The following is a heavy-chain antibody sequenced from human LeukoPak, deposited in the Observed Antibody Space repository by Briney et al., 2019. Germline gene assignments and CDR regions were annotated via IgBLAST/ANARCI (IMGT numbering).Heavy chain of an antibody. CDR3: ARGRGSSSKGLGGY. J-gene: IGHJ4*02. CDR2: INHSGST. CDR1: GGSISGYY. V-gene: IGHV4-34*01. Sequence: SETLSLTCAVYGGSISGYYWSWIRQPPGKGLEWIGEINHSGSTNYNPSLKSRVTISVDTSKNQFSLKLSSVTAADTAVYYCARGRGSSSKGLGGYWGQGTLVTVSS. D-gene: IGHD6-6*01.